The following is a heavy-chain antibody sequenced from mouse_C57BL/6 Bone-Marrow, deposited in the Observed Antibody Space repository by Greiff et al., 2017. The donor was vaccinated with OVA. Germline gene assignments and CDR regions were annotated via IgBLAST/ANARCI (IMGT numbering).Heavy chain of an antibody. V-gene: IGHV5-6*01. J-gene: IGHJ2*01. CDR3: ARAQTGTSTYFDY. D-gene: IGHD4-1*01. Sequence: EVQGVESGGDLVKPGGSLKLSCAASGFTFSSYGMSWVRQTPDKRLEWVATISSGGSYTYYPDSVKGRFTISRDNAKNTLYLQMSSLKSEDTAMYYCARAQTGTSTYFDYWGQGTTLTVSS. CDR2: ISSGGSYT. CDR1: GFTFSSYG.